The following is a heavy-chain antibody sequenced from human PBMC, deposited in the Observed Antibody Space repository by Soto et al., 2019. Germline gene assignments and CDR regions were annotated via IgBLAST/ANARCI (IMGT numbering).Heavy chain of an antibody. J-gene: IGHJ4*02. CDR3: ARDFLDSKYYFDY. V-gene: IGHV6-1*01. D-gene: IGHD1-1*01. CDR2: TYYRSQWNN. Sequence: SQTLSLTCAISGDSVSSNSAAWNWIRQSPSRGLEWLGRTYYRSQWNNDYAVSLKSRITIKPDTSKNQFSLQLNSVTPEDTAVYYCARDFLDSKYYFDYWGQGTLVTVSS. CDR1: GDSVSSNSAA.